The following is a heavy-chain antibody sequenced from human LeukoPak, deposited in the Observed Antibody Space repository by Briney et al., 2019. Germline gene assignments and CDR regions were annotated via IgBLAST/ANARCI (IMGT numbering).Heavy chain of an antibody. Sequence: PGGSLRLSCAASGLTFGSYGMSWVRQAPGKGLEWVSFITPNADRTSYADSVEGRFTISRDNPRNTLYMQMNSLRDEDTAVYYCAIMHGYYDGSGYWVQWGQGTLVTVSS. D-gene: IGHD3-22*01. CDR3: AIMHGYYDGSGYWVQ. CDR2: ITPNADRT. J-gene: IGHJ1*01. V-gene: IGHV3-23*01. CDR1: GLTFGSYG.